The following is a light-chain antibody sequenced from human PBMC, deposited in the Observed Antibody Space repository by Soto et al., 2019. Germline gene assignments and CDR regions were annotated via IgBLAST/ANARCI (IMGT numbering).Light chain of an antibody. Sequence: EIVLTQSPGTLSLSPRERATLSCRASQSVSSNYLAWYQQKPGQAPRLLIYGASSRATGIPDRFSGSGSGTDFTLTISRLEPEDFAVYSCQQYGTSPLTFGGGTKIQIK. V-gene: IGKV3-20*01. CDR1: QSVSSNY. J-gene: IGKJ4*01. CDR2: GAS. CDR3: QQYGTSPLT.